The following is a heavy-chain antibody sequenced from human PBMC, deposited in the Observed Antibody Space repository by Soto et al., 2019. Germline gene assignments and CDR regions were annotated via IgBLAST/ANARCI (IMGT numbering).Heavy chain of an antibody. V-gene: IGHV5-10-1*01. J-gene: IGHJ6*02. Sequence: PGESLKISCKGSGYSFTSYWISWVRQMPGQGLEWMGRIDPSDSYTNYSPSFQGHVTISADKSISTAYLQWSSLKASDTAMYYCAGRDTAMVTSDYYYGMDVWGQGTTVTVSS. CDR3: AGRDTAMVTSDYYYGMDV. D-gene: IGHD5-18*01. CDR1: GYSFTSYW. CDR2: IDPSDSYT.